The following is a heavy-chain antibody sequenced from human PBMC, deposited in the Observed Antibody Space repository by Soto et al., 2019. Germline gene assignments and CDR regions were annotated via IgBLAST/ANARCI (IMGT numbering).Heavy chain of an antibody. D-gene: IGHD6-19*01. CDR1: GFTLSSYG. V-gene: IGHV3-30*18. Sequence: QLVESGGGVVQPGTSLRLSCVASGFTLSSYGMHWVRQAPGKGLEWVAAISYDGDDQYYGDSVRGRFTISRDNSESTVYLQMNRLRADDTGVYYRAKDRGHVAVAAITGGGDFHIWGRGTMVAVSS. J-gene: IGHJ3*02. CDR2: ISYDGDDQ. CDR3: AKDRGHVAVAAITGGGDFHI.